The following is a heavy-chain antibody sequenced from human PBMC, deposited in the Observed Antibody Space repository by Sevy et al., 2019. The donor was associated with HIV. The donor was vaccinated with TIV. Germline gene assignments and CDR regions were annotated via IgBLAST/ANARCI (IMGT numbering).Heavy chain of an antibody. CDR3: ARGRVMFDY. J-gene: IGHJ4*02. V-gene: IGHV1-2*02. Sequence: ASVKVSCKASGYTFSDFYIHWVRQAPGQGLEWVGYINPNNGVTNYAQKFRGRVTVTRGTAISTAYMDLRSLGSDDTALYYCARGRVMFDYWGQGTLVTVSS. CDR2: INPNNGVT. CDR1: GYTFSDFY.